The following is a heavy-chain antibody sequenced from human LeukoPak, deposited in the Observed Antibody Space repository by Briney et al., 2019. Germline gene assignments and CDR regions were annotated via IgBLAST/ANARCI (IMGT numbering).Heavy chain of an antibody. J-gene: IGHJ4*02. CDR1: GGSVSSYY. CDR3: AREPETTSSL. V-gene: IGHV4-4*07. Sequence: SETLSLTCTVSGGSVSSYYWSWIRQPAGKELEWIGRIYTSGNTNYNPSLKSRVTMSIDTSKNQFSLQLSSVTAADTAFYYCAREPETTSSLWGQGTLVTASS. D-gene: IGHD1-7*01. CDR2: IYTSGNT.